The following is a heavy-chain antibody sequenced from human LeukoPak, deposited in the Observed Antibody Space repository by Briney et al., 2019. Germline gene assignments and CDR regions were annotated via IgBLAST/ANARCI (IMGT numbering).Heavy chain of an antibody. J-gene: IGHJ6*03. CDR2: INHSGST. Sequence: SETLSLTCAVYGGSFSGYYWSWIRQPPGKGLEWIGEINHSGSTNYNPSLKSRVTISVDTSKNQFSLKLSSVTAADTAVYYCASVGYYDFWSGYPNYYYYMDVWGKGTTVTVSS. V-gene: IGHV4-34*01. CDR1: GGSFSGYY. CDR3: ASVGYYDFWSGYPNYYYYMDV. D-gene: IGHD3-3*01.